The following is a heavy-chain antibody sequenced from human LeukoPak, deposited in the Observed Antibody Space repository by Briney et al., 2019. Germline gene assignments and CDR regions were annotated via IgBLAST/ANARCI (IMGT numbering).Heavy chain of an antibody. J-gene: IGHJ5*02. D-gene: IGHD6-13*01. CDR1: GGSISSYY. Sequence: PSETLSLTCTVSGGSISSYYWSWIRQPPGKGLEWIGYIYYSGSTNYNPSLKSRVTISVDTSKNQFSLKLSSVTAADTAVYYCARRYSSSWYSQSTENWFDPWGQGTLVTVSS. V-gene: IGHV4-59*01. CDR2: IYYSGST. CDR3: ARRYSSSWYSQSTENWFDP.